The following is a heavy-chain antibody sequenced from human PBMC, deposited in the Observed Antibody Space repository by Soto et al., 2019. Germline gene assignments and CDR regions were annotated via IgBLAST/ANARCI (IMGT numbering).Heavy chain of an antibody. CDR3: ARLAPYGSGSSSSRYNWFDP. D-gene: IGHD3-10*01. CDR1: GFSVSSRH. J-gene: IGHJ5*02. Sequence: GGSLRLSCAASGFSVSSRHMNWVRQAPGEGLEWVSVIYSGGSAYYAVSVKGRFTISRDNSRNTVFLQMNGLRAEDTAVYYCARLAPYGSGSSSSRYNWFDPWGPGTLVTVSS. V-gene: IGHV3-53*01. CDR2: IYSGGSA.